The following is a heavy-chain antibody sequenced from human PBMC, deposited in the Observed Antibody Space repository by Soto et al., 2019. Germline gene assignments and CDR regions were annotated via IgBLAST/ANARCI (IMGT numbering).Heavy chain of an antibody. CDR3: AKDPRRAVRSVSAFRLNRPSDL. D-gene: IGHD1-26*01. Sequence: GKGLEWVSAISGSGGSTYYADSVKGRFTISRDNSKNTLYLQMNSLRAEDTVFYFQAKDPRRAVRSVSAFRLNRPSDL. J-gene: IGHJ2*01. V-gene: IGHV3-23*01. CDR2: ISGSGGST.